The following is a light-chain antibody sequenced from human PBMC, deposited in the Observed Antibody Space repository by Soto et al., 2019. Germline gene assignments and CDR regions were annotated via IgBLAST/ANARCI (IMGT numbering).Light chain of an antibody. J-gene: IGKJ1*01. V-gene: IGKV1-5*01. CDR2: HAS. CDR3: QQYNLYPET. Sequence: DIHMTQSPSTLSSSVGDRVTITFLASQSISSWLAWYQQKPWKAPKLLIYHASSLQSGVPLRFSGSGSGTEFTLTISSLQPDDFATYYCQQYNLYPETFGQGTKVDIK. CDR1: QSISSW.